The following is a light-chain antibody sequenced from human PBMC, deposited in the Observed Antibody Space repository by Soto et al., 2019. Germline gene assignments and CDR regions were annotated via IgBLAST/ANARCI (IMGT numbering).Light chain of an antibody. V-gene: IGKV1-5*03. CDR1: QSISSW. CDR3: QKYGSYPLT. CDR2: KTS. Sequence: DIQMTQSPSTLSASVGDRVTITCRASQSISSWLAWYQQKPGKAPNLLIYKTSSLESGVPSRFSGSGSGTEFPLTVNSLQPDDFATYYCQKYGSYPLTFRGGTKVEIK. J-gene: IGKJ4*01.